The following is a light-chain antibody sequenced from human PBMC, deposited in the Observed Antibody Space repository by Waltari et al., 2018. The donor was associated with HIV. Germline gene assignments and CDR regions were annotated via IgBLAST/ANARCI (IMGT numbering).Light chain of an antibody. CDR2: EVT. J-gene: IGLJ1*01. Sequence: QSALTQPASMSGSPGQSITISCIGTSSDVGSYDLVSWYQQHPGKAPKLMIYEVTKRPSGVSHRFSGSKSGNTASLTISGLQAEDEAEYYCCSYAGSSTPYVFGTGTKVTVL. CDR3: CSYAGSSTPYV. V-gene: IGLV2-23*02. CDR1: SSDVGSYDL.